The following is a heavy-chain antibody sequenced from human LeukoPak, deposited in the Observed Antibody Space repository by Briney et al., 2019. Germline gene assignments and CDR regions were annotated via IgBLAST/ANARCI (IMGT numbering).Heavy chain of an antibody. J-gene: IGHJ4*02. CDR2: IYSGGST. CDR3: ARDMYGSGSTGGY. CDR1: GFTVSSNY. D-gene: IGHD3-10*01. Sequence: GGSLTLSCAASGFTVSSNYMIWVPQAPGKGLEWVSVIYSGGSTYYADSVKGRFTISRDNSKNTLYLQMNSLRAEDTAVYYCARDMYGSGSTGGYWGQGTLVTVSS. V-gene: IGHV3-66*01.